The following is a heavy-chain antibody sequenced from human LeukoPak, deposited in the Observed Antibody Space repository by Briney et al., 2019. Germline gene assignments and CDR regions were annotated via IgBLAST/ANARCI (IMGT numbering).Heavy chain of an antibody. CDR2: IQEDGVEK. CDR1: GFTFSDGW. Sequence: GGSLRLSWAAAGFTFSDGWMRWVRQAAGKGVEWGATIQEDGVEKYYVDSVKGGFTISRDNAKRSLYLQMNSLRDEDTAVYYCTTEGLQWGQGTLVTVSS. J-gene: IGHJ4*02. V-gene: IGHV3-7*01. CDR3: TTEGLQ. D-gene: IGHD2-15*01.